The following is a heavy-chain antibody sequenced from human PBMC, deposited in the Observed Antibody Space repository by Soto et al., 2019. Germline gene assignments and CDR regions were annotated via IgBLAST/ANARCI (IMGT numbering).Heavy chain of an antibody. CDR2: IYWDDDK. D-gene: IGHD3-10*01. CDR1: GFSLSTGVG. V-gene: IGHV2-5*02. Sequence: QITLKESGPTLVKPTQTLTLTCTFSGFSLSTGVGVGWIRQPPGKALECLALIYWDDDKRYSSSLKSRLTITNDTSKNQVVLIMTNMDPVDTATYYCAHKSYYGSGSLDYWGQGILVTVSS. CDR3: AHKSYYGSGSLDY. J-gene: IGHJ4*02.